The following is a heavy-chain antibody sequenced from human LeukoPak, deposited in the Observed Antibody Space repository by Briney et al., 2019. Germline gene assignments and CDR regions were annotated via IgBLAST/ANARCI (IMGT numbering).Heavy chain of an antibody. D-gene: IGHD4-23*01. CDR2: INPNSGGT. J-gene: IGHJ4*02. Sequence: ASVKVSCKASGGTFSSYYMHWVRQAPGQGLEWMGRINPNSGGTNYAQKFQGRVTMTRDTSISTAYMELSRLRSDDTAVYYCARDLTTVEDYWGQGTLVTVSS. CDR1: GGTFSSYY. CDR3: ARDLTTVEDY. V-gene: IGHV1-2*06.